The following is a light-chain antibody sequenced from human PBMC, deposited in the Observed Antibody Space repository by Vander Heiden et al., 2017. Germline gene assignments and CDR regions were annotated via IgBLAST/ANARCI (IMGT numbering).Light chain of an antibody. CDR1: QSISSY. V-gene: IGKV1-39*01. J-gene: IGKJ4*01. CDR2: AAS. Sequence: DTQMTQSPSSLSASVGDRVTITCRASQSISSYLNWYQQKPGEAPKLLIYAASSLQSGVPSRFSGSGSGTDFTLTISSLQPEDFATYYCQQSYSTPPLTFGGGTKVEIK. CDR3: QQSYSTPPLT.